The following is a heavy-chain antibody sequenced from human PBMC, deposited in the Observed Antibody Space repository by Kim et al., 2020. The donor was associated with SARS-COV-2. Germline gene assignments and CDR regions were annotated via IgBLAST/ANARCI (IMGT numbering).Heavy chain of an antibody. Sequence: SGSTYYTPSLKSRVTISVDTSKNQFSLKLSSVTAADTAVYYCARIGNYVRWGQGTLVTVSS. CDR3: ARIGNYVR. J-gene: IGHJ4*02. CDR2: SGST. V-gene: IGHV4-39*01. D-gene: IGHD4-4*01.